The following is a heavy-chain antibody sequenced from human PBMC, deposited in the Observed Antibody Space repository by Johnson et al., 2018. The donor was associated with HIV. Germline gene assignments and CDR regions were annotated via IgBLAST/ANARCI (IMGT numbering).Heavy chain of an antibody. CDR3: AKHLSTLVDAFDI. V-gene: IGHV3-66*04. Sequence: VQLVESGGDLVQPGGSLRLSCAASGFTVSSNYMSWVRQAPGEGLEWVSIIYSGGTTYYAESVKGRVTISRDNSKNTVYLQLNSLRAEDTAVFYCAKHLSTLVDAFDIWGQGTMVTVSS. J-gene: IGHJ3*02. D-gene: IGHD3-16*01. CDR2: IYSGGTT. CDR1: GFTVSSNY.